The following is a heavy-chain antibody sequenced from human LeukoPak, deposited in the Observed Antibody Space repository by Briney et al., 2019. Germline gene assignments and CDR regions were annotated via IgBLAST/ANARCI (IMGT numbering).Heavy chain of an antibody. CDR2: IYYSGST. V-gene: IGHV4-59*12. CDR1: GGSISSYY. D-gene: IGHD1-26*01. CDR3: ARVTRGSPPSGAFDI. Sequence: PSETLSLTCTVSGGSISSYYWSWIRQPPGKGLEWIGYIYYSGSTNYNPSLKSRVTISVDTSKNQFSLKLSSVTAADTAVYYCARVTRGSPPSGAFDIWGQGTMVTVSS. J-gene: IGHJ3*02.